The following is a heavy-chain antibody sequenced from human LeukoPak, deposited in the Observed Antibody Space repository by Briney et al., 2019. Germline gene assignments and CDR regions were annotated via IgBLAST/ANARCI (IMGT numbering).Heavy chain of an antibody. D-gene: IGHD6-19*01. Sequence: GESLEISCKGCGYSFTSYWISWVRQMPGKGLEWMGRIDPSDSYTNYSPSFQGHVTISADKSISTAYLQWSSLKASDTAMYYCARLIPADSSGWYNWFDPWGQGTLVTVSS. CDR1: GYSFTSYW. CDR3: ARLIPADSSGWYNWFDP. V-gene: IGHV5-10-1*01. CDR2: IDPSDSYT. J-gene: IGHJ5*02.